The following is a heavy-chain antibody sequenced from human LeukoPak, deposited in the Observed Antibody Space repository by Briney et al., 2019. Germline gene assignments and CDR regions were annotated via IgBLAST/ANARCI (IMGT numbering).Heavy chain of an antibody. J-gene: IGHJ4*02. Sequence: GGSLRLSCAASGFTFSSYWMHWVRQAPGKGQVWVSRINSDGSSTSYADSVKGRVTISRDNAKNTLYLQMNSLRAEDTAVYYCARGGIYSGYDMALDYWGQGTLVTVSS. D-gene: IGHD5-12*01. CDR1: GFTFSSYW. CDR2: INSDGSST. V-gene: IGHV3-74*01. CDR3: ARGGIYSGYDMALDY.